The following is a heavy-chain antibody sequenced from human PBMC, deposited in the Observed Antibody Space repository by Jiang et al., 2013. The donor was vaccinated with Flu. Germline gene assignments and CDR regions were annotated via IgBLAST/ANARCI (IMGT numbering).Heavy chain of an antibody. D-gene: IGHD2-15*01. CDR1: GFSLSTSGVG. V-gene: IGHV2-5*02. Sequence: PTQTLTLTCTFSGFSLSTSGVGVGWIRQPPGKALEWLALIYWDDDKRYSPSLKSRLTITKDTSKNQVVLTMTNMDPVDTATYYCAHQSGYCSGGSCYRIDYWGQGTLVTVSS. CDR3: AHQSGYCSGGSCYRIDY. CDR2: IYWDDDK. J-gene: IGHJ4*02.